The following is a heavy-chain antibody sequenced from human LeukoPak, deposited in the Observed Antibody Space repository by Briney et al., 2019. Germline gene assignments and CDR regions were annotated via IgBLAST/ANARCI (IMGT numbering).Heavy chain of an antibody. Sequence: GGSLRLSCVASGIPFKDYAMHWVRQVPGKGLEWVSGISWNSGNIGYADSVKGRFTISRDNAKNSLYLQMNSPRAEDTALYYCAKLEGHFDIWGQGTMVTVSS. CDR1: GIPFKDYA. J-gene: IGHJ3*02. D-gene: IGHD1-1*01. V-gene: IGHV3-9*01. CDR3: AKLEGHFDI. CDR2: ISWNSGNI.